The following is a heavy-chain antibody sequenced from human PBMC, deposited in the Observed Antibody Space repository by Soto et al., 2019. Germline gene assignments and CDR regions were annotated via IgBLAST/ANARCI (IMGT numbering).Heavy chain of an antibody. CDR2: IYYTGRS. D-gene: IGHD6-13*01. J-gene: IGHJ4*02. CDR3: ASQYSSSWYVAPLHY. V-gene: IGHV4-39*01. Sequence: QMQLQESGPGLVKASETLSLTCTASGDSISRSSYYWGWIRQSPGKGPEWIGSIYYTGRSHYNPSLKIRVTKSVDPSTNQCSPPLSSVTATDTAVYYCASQYSSSWYVAPLHYWGQGILVTVSS. CDR1: GDSISRSSYY.